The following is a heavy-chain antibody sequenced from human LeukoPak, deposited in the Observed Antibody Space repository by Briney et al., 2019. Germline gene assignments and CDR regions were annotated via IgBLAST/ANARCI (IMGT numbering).Heavy chain of an antibody. V-gene: IGHV1-2*04. Sequence: ASVKVSCKASGYTFTGYYMHWVRQAPGQGLEWMGWINPNSGGTNYAQKFQGWVTMTRDTSIGTAYMELSRLRSDDTAVYYCARAGPIAGYGPPYYYYGMDVWGQGTTVTVSS. J-gene: IGHJ6*02. CDR1: GYTFTGYY. CDR3: ARAGPIAGYGPPYYYYGMDV. CDR2: INPNSGGT. D-gene: IGHD5-18*01.